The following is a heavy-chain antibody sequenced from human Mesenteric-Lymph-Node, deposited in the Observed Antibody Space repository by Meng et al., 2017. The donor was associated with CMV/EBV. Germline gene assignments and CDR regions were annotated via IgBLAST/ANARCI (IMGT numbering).Heavy chain of an antibody. D-gene: IGHD3-10*01. J-gene: IGHJ4*02. CDR1: GGSFSSSRNYY. CDR2: IYYSGNA. V-gene: IGHV4-39*01. CDR3: ARLGDLYYYPSVTSGSFDY. Sequence: SETLSLTCTVSGGSFSSSRNYYWAWIRQPPGKALEWIGSIYYSGNAYYSPSLKSRLTISVDTSKNQFSLKLTSVVAADTAVYYCARLGDLYYYPSVTSGSFDYWGQGTLVSVSS.